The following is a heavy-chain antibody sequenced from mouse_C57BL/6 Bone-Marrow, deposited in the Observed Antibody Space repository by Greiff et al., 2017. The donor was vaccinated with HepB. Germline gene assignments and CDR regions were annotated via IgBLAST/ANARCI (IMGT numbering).Heavy chain of an antibody. CDR3: ARHGYYGSSYDWYFDV. CDR2: IHPNSGST. V-gene: IGHV1-64*01. D-gene: IGHD1-1*01. J-gene: IGHJ1*03. CDR1: GYTFTSYW. Sequence: VQLQQPGAELVKPGASVKLSCKASGYTFTSYWMHWVKQRPGQGLEWIGMIHPNSGSTNYNEKFKSKATLTVDKSSSTAYMQLSSLTSEDSAVYYCARHGYYGSSYDWYFDVWGTGTTVTVSS.